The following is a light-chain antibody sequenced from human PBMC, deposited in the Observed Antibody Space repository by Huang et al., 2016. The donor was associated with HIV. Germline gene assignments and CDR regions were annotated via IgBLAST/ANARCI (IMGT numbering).Light chain of an antibody. J-gene: IGKJ2*01. CDR1: QNIDIY. CDR2: TAS. Sequence: EIQMTQSPSSLSASVGDTVTITCRASQNIDIYLNWYQQRTGKAPKLLIYTASSLQTGGLSRFSGSVSGTDCTLTIDSRQPEDFATYYCLQSYSMFRTFGQGTKLDFK. CDR3: LQSYSMFRT. V-gene: IGKV1-39*01.